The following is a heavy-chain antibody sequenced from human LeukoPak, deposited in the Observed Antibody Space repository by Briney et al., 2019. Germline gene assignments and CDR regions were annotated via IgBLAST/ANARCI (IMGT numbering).Heavy chain of an antibody. D-gene: IGHD3-10*01. Sequence: SETLSLTCTVSGGSISSYYWSWIRQPPGKGLEWIGYIYYSGSTNYNPFLKSRVTISVDTSKNQFSLKLSSVTAAATAVYYCARAPIGRDAFDIWGQGTMVTVSS. CDR1: GGSISSYY. J-gene: IGHJ3*02. V-gene: IGHV4-59*01. CDR2: IYYSGST. CDR3: ARAPIGRDAFDI.